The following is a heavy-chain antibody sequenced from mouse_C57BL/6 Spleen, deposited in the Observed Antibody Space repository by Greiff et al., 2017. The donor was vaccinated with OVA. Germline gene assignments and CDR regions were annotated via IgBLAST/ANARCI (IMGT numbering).Heavy chain of an antibody. V-gene: IGHV1-72*01. CDR2: IDPHSGGT. CDR1: GYTFTSYW. Sequence: VQLQQPGAELVKPGASVKLSCKASGYTFTSYWMHWVKQRPGRGLAWIGRIDPHSGGTTYNQKFKRKATLTVDKPSSTAYMQLSSRTSEDSAVYYCARSGDEYDVGYDDWGKGTTLTASS. CDR3: ARSGDEYDVGYDD. D-gene: IGHD2-4*01. J-gene: IGHJ2*01.